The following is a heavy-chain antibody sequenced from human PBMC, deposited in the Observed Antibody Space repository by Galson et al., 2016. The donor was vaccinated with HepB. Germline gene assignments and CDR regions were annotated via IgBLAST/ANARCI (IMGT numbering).Heavy chain of an antibody. CDR3: AKDTEDVTWSNNYYGMDV. J-gene: IGHJ6*02. CDR2: ISKDGSKK. D-gene: IGHD2/OR15-2a*01. CDR1: GFSFSRYG. Sequence: SLRLSCAASGFSFSRYGMHWVRQAPGKGLEWVAVISKDGSKKYYADSVKDRFTNSRDNSRTTLYLQMSGLGAAATAMYYCAKDTEDVTWSNNYYGMDVWGQGTTVTVYS. V-gene: IGHV3-30*18.